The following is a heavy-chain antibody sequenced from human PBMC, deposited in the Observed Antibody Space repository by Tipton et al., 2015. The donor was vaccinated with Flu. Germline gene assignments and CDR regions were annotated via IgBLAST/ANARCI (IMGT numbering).Heavy chain of an antibody. Sequence: LSLTCTVSGGSISSGSYYWSWIRQPAGKGLEWIGRIYTTGSTNYNPSLKSRVTISADTSKNKFSLELRSVTAADTAVYYCARIYYYGSGDYYLDSWGQGTLVTVSS. CDR2: IYTTGST. D-gene: IGHD3-10*01. CDR3: ARIYYYGSGDYYLDS. V-gene: IGHV4-61*02. CDR1: GGSISSGSYY. J-gene: IGHJ4*02.